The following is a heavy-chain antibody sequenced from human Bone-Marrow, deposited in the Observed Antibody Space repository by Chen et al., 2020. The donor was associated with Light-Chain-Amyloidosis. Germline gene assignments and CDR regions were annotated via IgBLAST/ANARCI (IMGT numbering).Heavy chain of an antibody. D-gene: IGHD2-2*01. CDR3: AKDIIPAATGGWNWFDP. Sequence: EVQLVESGGGLVQPGRSLRLSCAASGFTFDDYAMHWVRQAPGKGLEWDSGISWNSGSIGYADSVKGRFTISRDKAKNSLYLQMNSLRAEDTALYYCAKDIIPAATGGWNWFDPWGQGTLVTVSS. V-gene: IGHV3-9*01. J-gene: IGHJ5*02. CDR2: ISWNSGSI. CDR1: GFTFDDYA.